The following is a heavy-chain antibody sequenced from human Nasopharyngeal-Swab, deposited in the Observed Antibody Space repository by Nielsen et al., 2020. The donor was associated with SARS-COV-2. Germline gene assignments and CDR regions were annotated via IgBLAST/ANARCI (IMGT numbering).Heavy chain of an antibody. J-gene: IGHJ4*02. V-gene: IGHV4-4*02. D-gene: IGHD3-10*01. Sequence: WIRQPPGKGLEWIGEIYHSGSTNYNPSLKSRVTISVDKSKNQFSLKLSSVTAADTAVYYCARELGARNLYFDSWDQATLVTVSS. CDR2: IYHSGST. CDR3: ARELGARNLYFDS.